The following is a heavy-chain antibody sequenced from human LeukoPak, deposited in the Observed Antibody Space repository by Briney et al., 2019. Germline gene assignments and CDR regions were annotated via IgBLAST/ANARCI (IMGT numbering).Heavy chain of an antibody. CDR1: GYSFTSYW. CDR3: ASVFLDQDMNYYDSRRGAFDI. J-gene: IGHJ3*02. Sequence: GESLKISCKGSGYSFTSYWIGWVRQMPGKGLEWMGIIYPGDSDTRYSPSFQGQVTISADKSISTAYLQWSSLKASDTAMYYCASVFLDQDMNYYDSRRGAFDIWGQGTMVTVSS. D-gene: IGHD3-22*01. V-gene: IGHV5-51*01. CDR2: IYPGDSDT.